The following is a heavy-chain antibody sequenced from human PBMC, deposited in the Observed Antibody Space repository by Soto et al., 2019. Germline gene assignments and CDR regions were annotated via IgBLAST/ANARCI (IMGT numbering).Heavy chain of an antibody. J-gene: IGHJ4*02. CDR2: ISSSSSTI. Sequence: GGSLRLSCAASGFTFSSYSMNWVRQAPGKGLEWVSYISSSSSTIYYADSVKGRFTISRDNAKNSVYLQMNSLRAEDTAVYYCARDRNAAGSDYWGQGTLVTVSS. CDR3: ARDRNAAGSDY. V-gene: IGHV3-48*04. CDR1: GFTFSSYS. D-gene: IGHD1-1*01.